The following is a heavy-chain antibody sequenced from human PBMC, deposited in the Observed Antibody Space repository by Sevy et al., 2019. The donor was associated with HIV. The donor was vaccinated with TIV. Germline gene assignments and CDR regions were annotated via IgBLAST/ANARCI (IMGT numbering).Heavy chain of an antibody. CDR3: ARPTPRIAPSSTAFFDY. Sequence: GGSLRLSCAASGFTFSSFAMSWVRHIPGKELEWVSTINGRGGSAYYADSVKGRFTLSRDNSNNTVFLQMNRLRDEDSAVYYCARPTPRIAPSSTAFFDYWGHGTLVTVSS. J-gene: IGHJ4*01. D-gene: IGHD2-2*01. V-gene: IGHV3-23*01. CDR2: INGRGGSA. CDR1: GFTFSSFA.